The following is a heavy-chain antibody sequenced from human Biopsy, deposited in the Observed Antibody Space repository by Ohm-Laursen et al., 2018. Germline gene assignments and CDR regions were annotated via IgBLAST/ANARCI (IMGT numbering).Heavy chain of an antibody. V-gene: IGHV4-61*01. J-gene: IGHJ4*02. CDR2: IYSGGNT. CDR3: ARGRRTSGWPYFDN. Sequence: SETLSLTCTVSGDSLTSGPENWSWIRQSPGQGLEYIGFIYSGGNTNYNPSLKNRVTMSVDKSKNQFYLKLYSATAADTAVYYCARGRRTSGWPYFDNWGQGALVIVSP. D-gene: IGHD6-19*01. CDR1: GDSLTSGPEN.